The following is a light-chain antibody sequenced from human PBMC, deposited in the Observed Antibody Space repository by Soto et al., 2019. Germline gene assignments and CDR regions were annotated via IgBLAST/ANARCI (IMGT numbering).Light chain of an antibody. V-gene: IGLV7-46*01. CDR1: TXPVTSGRY. CDR3: LLSYSGGRV. Sequence: QAVVTQEPSVTVSPGGTVTLTCDSSTXPVTSGRYPYWFQQKPGQAPRTLIYDTSLKYSWTPARFSGSLLRGKAALTLSGARPEDEADYYCLLSYSGGRVFGGGTKFTVL. CDR2: DTS. J-gene: IGLJ3*02.